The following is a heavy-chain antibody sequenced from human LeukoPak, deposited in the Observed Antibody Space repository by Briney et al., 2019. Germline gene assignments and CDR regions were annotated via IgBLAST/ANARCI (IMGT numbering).Heavy chain of an antibody. CDR2: MNPNSGNT. J-gene: IGHJ5*02. V-gene: IGHV1-8*02. CDR3: SRGHWSGYSYNWFDP. CDR1: GYTFTGYY. D-gene: IGHD3-3*01. Sequence: ASVKVSCKASGYTFTGYYMHWVRQAPGQGLEWMGWMNPNSGNTGYAQKFQGRVSMTRSTSMSTAYLELNSLRSEDTAVYYCSRGHWSGYSYNWFDPWGQGTLVTVSS.